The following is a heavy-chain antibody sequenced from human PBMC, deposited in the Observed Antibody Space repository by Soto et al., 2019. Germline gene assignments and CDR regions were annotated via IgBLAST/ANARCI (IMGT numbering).Heavy chain of an antibody. D-gene: IGHD3-22*01. J-gene: IGHJ6*02. CDR2: IIPIFGTA. CDR3: ARAYDSSGYYYDYYYGMDV. Sequence: QVQLVQSGAEVKKPGSSVKVSCKASGGTFSSYAISWVRQAPGQGLEWMGGIIPIFGTASYAQKFQGRVTITADEATSTAYMELSSMRSEDTAVYYCARAYDSSGYYYDYYYGMDVWGQGTTVTVSS. CDR1: GGTFSSYA. V-gene: IGHV1-69*01.